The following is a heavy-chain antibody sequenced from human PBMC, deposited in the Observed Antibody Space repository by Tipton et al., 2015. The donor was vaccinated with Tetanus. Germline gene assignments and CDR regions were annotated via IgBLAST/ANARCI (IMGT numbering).Heavy chain of an antibody. CDR3: ARLREIVSRSGWAFDY. V-gene: IGHV4-39*02. CDR1: GGPMSGSGHY. D-gene: IGHD3-10*01. J-gene: IGHJ4*02. CDR2: ISYSGRT. Sequence: TLSLTCIVSGGPMSGSGHYGAWVRQSPGKGLEWIGSISYSGRTYYSPSLKSRVNMSVDTSKKDFSVRLGSVTAADTAVYYCARLREIVSRSGWAFDYWGQRILVTVSS.